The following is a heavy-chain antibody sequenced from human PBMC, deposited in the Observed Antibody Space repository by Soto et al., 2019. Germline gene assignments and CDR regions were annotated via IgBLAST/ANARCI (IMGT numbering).Heavy chain of an antibody. J-gene: IGHJ6*02. Sequence: SETLSLTCTVSGGSISGYYWSWIRQPPGKGLEWIGFIYSSGSTNYNPSLKSRVTMSVDTTKNQFSLKLSSVTAADTAVYYCARGRIQLPVYFGMDVWGQGTTVTVSS. V-gene: IGHV4-59*01. CDR2: IYSSGST. CDR1: GGSISGYY. CDR3: ARGRIQLPVYFGMDV. D-gene: IGHD5-18*01.